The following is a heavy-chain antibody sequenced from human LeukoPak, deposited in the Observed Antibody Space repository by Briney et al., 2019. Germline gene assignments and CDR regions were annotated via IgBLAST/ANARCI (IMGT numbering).Heavy chain of an antibody. CDR2: IYYSGST. J-gene: IGHJ4*02. Sequence: SETLSLTCTVSGGSISSYYWSWIRQPPGKGLEWIGYIYYSGSTNYNPSLKSRVTISVDTSKNQFPLKLSSVTAADTAVYYCAITTGTGFDYWGQGTLVTVSS. CDR3: AITTGTGFDY. CDR1: GGSISSYY. V-gene: IGHV4-59*01. D-gene: IGHD1-1*01.